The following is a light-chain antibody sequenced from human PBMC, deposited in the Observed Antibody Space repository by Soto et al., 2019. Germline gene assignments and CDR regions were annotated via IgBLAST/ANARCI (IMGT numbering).Light chain of an antibody. Sequence: QSALTQPPSASGSPGQSVTISCTGTSSDVGAHNFVSWHQQHPGKAPKLMVYEVSKRPSGVPDRFSGSKSGNTASLTVSWLQAEDEADDYCSSYAGSNNDVFGTGTKLTVL. CDR1: SSDVGAHNF. J-gene: IGLJ1*01. V-gene: IGLV2-8*01. CDR3: SSYAGSNNDV. CDR2: EVS.